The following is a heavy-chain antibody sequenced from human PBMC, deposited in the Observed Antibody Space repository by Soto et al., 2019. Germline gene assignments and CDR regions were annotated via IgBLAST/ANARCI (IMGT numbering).Heavy chain of an antibody. CDR1: GFTFSSHA. V-gene: IGHV3-23*01. CDR3: ARLPILELCWSGRGPNWFDP. J-gene: IGHJ5*02. Sequence: EVQLLESGGGLAQPGGSQRLSCAASGFTFSSHAMNWVRQARGKGLYWVSVFSGSGGSTYYVYSVQGRFTISRDNSKNTLNLQMSSLRVEDTAVYYCARLPILELCWSGRGPNWFDPWGQGSLVTVSP. D-gene: IGHD3-3*01. CDR2: FSGSGGST.